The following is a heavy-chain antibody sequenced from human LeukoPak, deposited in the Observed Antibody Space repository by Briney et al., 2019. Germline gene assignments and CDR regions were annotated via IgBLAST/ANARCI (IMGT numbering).Heavy chain of an antibody. CDR2: IYYSGST. Sequence: SETLSLTCTVSGGSISSYYWSWIRQPPGKGLEWIGYIYYSGSTNYNPSLKSRVTISVDTSKNQFSLKLSPVTAADTAVYYCAREVAVAGTSYWYFDLWGRGTLVTVSS. CDR3: AREVAVAGTSYWYFDL. J-gene: IGHJ2*01. V-gene: IGHV4-59*01. D-gene: IGHD6-19*01. CDR1: GGSISSYY.